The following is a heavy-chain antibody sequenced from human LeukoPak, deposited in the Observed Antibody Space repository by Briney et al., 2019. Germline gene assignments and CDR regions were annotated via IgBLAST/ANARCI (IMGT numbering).Heavy chain of an antibody. J-gene: IGHJ4*02. CDR2: ISGTGIAI. V-gene: IGHV3-23*01. Sequence: GGSLRLSCAASGFTFDNYAMSWVRQAPGRGLEWVSTISGTGIAIYYADSVKGRFTNSRDNSNNTLYLQMNGLRAEDTAVYYCAKAVDFWSGLDYWGQATLVTVSS. D-gene: IGHD3-3*01. CDR1: GFTFDNYA. CDR3: AKAVDFWSGLDY.